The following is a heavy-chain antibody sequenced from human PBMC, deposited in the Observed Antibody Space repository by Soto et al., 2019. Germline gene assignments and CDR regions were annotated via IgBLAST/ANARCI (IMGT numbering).Heavy chain of an antibody. CDR2: IYPGDSDT. D-gene: IGHD3-10*01. CDR1: GYGSTTYW. Sequence: APLKISCEGSGYGSTTYWIGWARQMPGKCLEWMEIIYPGDSDTGYCPSGQGQVTISADKSISTAHLQWSSLKASDTAMYYCARHSRITMVDYWGQGTLVTVSS. CDR3: ARHSRITMVDY. V-gene: IGHV5-51*01. J-gene: IGHJ4*02.